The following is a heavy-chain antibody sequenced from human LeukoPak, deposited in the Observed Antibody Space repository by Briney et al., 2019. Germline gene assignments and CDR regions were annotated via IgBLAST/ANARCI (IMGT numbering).Heavy chain of an antibody. J-gene: IGHJ5*02. CDR1: GYTLTELS. CDR2: INPSGGST. D-gene: IGHD6-13*01. CDR3: AVGYSSSWGFDP. V-gene: IGHV1-46*01. Sequence: ASVKVSCKVSGYTLTELSMHWVRQAPGKGFEWMGIINPSGGSTSYAQKFQGRVTMTGDMSTSTVYMELSSLRSEDTAVYYCAVGYSSSWGFDPWGQGTLVTVSS.